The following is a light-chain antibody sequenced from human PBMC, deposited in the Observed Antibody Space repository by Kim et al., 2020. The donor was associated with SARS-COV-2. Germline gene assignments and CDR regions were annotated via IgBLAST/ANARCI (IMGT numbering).Light chain of an antibody. CDR1: SSDVGRYNF. V-gene: IGLV2-14*03. Sequence: GQSITISCTGTSSDVGRYNFVSWYQQHPGKVPKLMIYDVSNRPSGVSNRFSGSKSGNTASLTISGLQAEDEADYYCGSYTSSNTYVFGTGTQLTVL. CDR3: GSYTSSNTYV. J-gene: IGLJ1*01. CDR2: DVS.